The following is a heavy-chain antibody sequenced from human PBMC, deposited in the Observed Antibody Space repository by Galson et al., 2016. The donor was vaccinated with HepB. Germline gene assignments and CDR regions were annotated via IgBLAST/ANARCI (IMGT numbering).Heavy chain of an antibody. CDR2: ITSSFTM. CDR3: VRVGWGWSYGGGMDV. V-gene: IGHV3-48*01. D-gene: IGHD5-18*01. J-gene: IGHJ6*02. CDR1: GVTFSTST. Sequence: SLRLSCAASGVTFSTSTMNWVRLAPGKGLDWLSNITSSFTMYYVDSVKGRFTISGDNSRKTLYLQMNSLRREDAAVYHCVRVGWGWSYGGGMDVWGQGTTVTVSS.